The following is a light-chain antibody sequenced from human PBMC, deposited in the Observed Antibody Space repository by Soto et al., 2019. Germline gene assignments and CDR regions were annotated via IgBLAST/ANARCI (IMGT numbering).Light chain of an antibody. V-gene: IGLV2-14*01. CDR1: SSDVGGYNY. J-gene: IGLJ1*01. CDR2: EVS. Sequence: QSALTQPASVSGSPGQSITISCTGTSSDVGGYNYVSWYQQHPGKAPKLTIYEVSNRPSGVSNRFSGSKSGNTASLTISGLQAEDEADYYCSSYASSSTHNYVFGTGTKLTVL. CDR3: SSYASSSTHNYV.